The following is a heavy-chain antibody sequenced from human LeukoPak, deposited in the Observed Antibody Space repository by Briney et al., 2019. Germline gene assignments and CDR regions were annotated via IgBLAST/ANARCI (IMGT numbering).Heavy chain of an antibody. J-gene: IGHJ5*02. CDR2: IYYSGST. CDR1: GGSISSSSYY. CDR3: ARDKGIAAAGSRRSRWFDP. Sequence: PSETLSLTCTVSGGSISSSSYYWGWIRQPPGKGLEWIGSIYYSGSTNYNPSLKSRVTISVDKSKNQFSLKLSSVTAADTAVYYCARDKGIAAAGSRRSRWFDPWGQGTLVTVSS. D-gene: IGHD6-13*01. V-gene: IGHV4-39*07.